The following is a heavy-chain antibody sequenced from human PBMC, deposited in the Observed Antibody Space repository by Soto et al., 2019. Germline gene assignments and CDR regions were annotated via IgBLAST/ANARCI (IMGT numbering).Heavy chain of an antibody. CDR3: AWIDHRGFYPTSPFVDDY. V-gene: IGHV4-61*01. CDR2: IYYTGST. J-gene: IGHJ4*02. CDR1: GGSVSSSLYY. Sequence: QVQLQESGPGLVKPSETLSLTCTVSGGSVSSSLYYWSWIRQPPGKGLESIGYIYYTGSTNYNPSLKSRVTISIDTSKNQFSLKLSSVTAADTAVYYCAWIDHRGFYPTSPFVDDYWGQGTLVPVSS. D-gene: IGHD3-22*01.